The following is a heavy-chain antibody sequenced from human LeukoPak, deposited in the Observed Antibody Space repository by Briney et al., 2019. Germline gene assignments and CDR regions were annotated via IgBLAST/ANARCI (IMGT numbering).Heavy chain of an antibody. CDR2: INPSGGST. V-gene: IGHV1-46*01. CDR3: ARASSGFDY. J-gene: IGHJ4*02. Sequence: ASVKVSCTASGYTFTNYYIHWVRQAPGQGLEWTGIINPSGGSTSYAQKFQGRVTMTRDTSTSTVYMELSSLRSEDTAVYYCARASSGFDYWGQGTLVTVSS. CDR1: GYTFTNYY. D-gene: IGHD6-19*01.